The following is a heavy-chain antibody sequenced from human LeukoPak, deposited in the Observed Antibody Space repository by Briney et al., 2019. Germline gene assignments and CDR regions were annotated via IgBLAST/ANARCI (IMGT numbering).Heavy chain of an antibody. J-gene: IGHJ6*03. D-gene: IGHD3-16*01. CDR3: AREGYSYADYYCYYMDV. CDR1: GFTFSSYG. CDR2: ISYHGGNK. V-gene: IGHV3-30*01. Sequence: GGSLRLSCAASGFTFSSYGLHCVRQAPGKGLEWVSFISYHGGNKYYADSVKGRFTFSRDNSKSTLNLQLDSLSTEDTAVYYCAREGYSYADYYCYYMDVWGKGTTVTVSS.